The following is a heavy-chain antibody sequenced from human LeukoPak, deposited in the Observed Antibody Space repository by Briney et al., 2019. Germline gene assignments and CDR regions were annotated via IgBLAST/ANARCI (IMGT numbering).Heavy chain of an antibody. D-gene: IGHD3-22*01. Sequence: GGSLRLSCAASGFTVSSNYMSWVRQAPGKGLEWVSVIYSGGSTYYADSVKGRFTISRDNSKNTLYLQMNSLRAEDTAVYYCARVDSSGYYFDYWGQGTLVTVSS. CDR3: ARVDSSGYYFDY. J-gene: IGHJ4*02. V-gene: IGHV3-53*01. CDR1: GFTVSSNY. CDR2: IYSGGST.